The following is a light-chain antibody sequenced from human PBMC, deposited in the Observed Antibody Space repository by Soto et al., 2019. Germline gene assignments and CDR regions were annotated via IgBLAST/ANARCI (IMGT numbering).Light chain of an antibody. J-gene: IGKJ4*01. V-gene: IGKV4-1*01. CDR3: QQYFDVPFT. CDR1: RSVLYKSNNKNH. CDR2: WAS. Sequence: DIVMTQSPDSLAVSLGERATMNCKCSRSVLYKSNNKNHLAWYQQKPGQPPQLIIYWASTRESGVPERFSGSASGTDFTLTISSLEAEDVAFYWCQQYFDVPFTFGGGTKVDIK.